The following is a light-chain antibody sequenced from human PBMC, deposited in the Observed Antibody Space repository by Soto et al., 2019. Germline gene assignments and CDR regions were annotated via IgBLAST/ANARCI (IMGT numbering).Light chain of an antibody. CDR1: SSDVGTYNL. J-gene: IGLJ1*01. Sequence: QSALTQPASVSGSPGQSITISCTGTSSDVGTYNLVSWYQHHPGKAPKLILYEGTKRPSGVSNRFSGSTSGNTASLTISGLQADDQTDYYCCSYACYNTYVFGTGTKLTVL. V-gene: IGLV2-23*01. CDR3: CSYACYNTYV. CDR2: EGT.